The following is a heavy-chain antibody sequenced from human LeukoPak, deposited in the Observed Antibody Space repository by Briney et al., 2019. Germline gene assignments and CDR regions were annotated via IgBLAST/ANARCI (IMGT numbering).Heavy chain of an antibody. V-gene: IGHV4-4*02. CDR3: AGLVGRYSSGLYYYYFDY. CDR2: MYLSGTT. D-gene: IGHD3-22*01. J-gene: IGHJ4*03. Sequence: SETLSLTCTVSGDSINSLDLWSWVRQPPEKGLEWIGEMYLSGTTHSNPSVKRRVTISIDKSKNQFFLNLSSVTAADTAVYYCAGLVGRYSSGLYYYYFDYWGRDPGHRLL. CDR1: GDSINSLDL.